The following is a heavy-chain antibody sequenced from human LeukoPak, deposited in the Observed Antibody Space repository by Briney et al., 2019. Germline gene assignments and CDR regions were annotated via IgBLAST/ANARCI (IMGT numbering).Heavy chain of an antibody. D-gene: IGHD2-21*01. CDR1: GGTFSSYA. V-gene: IGHV1-69*06. CDR3: ARDPIVVVKNQPYYFDY. CDR2: IIPIFGTA. Sequence: SVKVSCKASGGTFSSYAISWVRQAPGQGLEWMGGIIPIFGTANYAQKFQGRVTITADKSTSTAYMELSSLRSEDTAVYYCARDPIVVVKNQPYYFDYWGQGTLVTVSS. J-gene: IGHJ4*02.